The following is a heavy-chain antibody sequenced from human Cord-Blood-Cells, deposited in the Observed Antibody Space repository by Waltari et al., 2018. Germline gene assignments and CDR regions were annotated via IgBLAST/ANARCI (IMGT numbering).Heavy chain of an antibody. CDR3: ATGEAGVGAPPYYFDY. J-gene: IGHJ4*02. V-gene: IGHV1-24*01. Sequence: QVQLVQSGAEVKKPGASVKVSCKVSGYTLTELSMPWVRQAPGKGLEWMGGFDPEDGETIYAQKFQGRVTMTEDTSTDTAYMELSSLRSEDTAVYYCATGEAGVGAPPYYFDYWGQGTLVTVSS. CDR1: GYTLTELS. CDR2: FDPEDGET. D-gene: IGHD3-16*01.